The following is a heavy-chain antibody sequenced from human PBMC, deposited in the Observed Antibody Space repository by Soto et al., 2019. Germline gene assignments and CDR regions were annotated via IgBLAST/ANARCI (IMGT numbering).Heavy chain of an antibody. CDR2: IYYSGST. Sequence: SETLSLTCTVSGGSISSYYWSWIRQPPGKGLEWIGYIYYSGSTNYNPSLKSRVTISVDTSKNQFSLKLSSVTAADTAVYYCARGILGYCSSTSCPEPYYYYGMDFWGQGTTVTVSS. J-gene: IGHJ6*02. V-gene: IGHV4-59*01. CDR3: ARGILGYCSSTSCPEPYYYYGMDF. D-gene: IGHD2-2*01. CDR1: GGSISSYY.